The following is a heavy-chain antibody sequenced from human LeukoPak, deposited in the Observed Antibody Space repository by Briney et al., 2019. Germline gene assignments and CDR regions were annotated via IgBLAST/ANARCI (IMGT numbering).Heavy chain of an antibody. V-gene: IGHV4-4*02. CDR3: ARNGDYYEKSGYYYLFDF. J-gene: IGHJ4*02. CDR1: GASITNSDW. CDR2: IYHGGTT. Sequence: SGTLSLTCSVSGASITNSDWWTWVRQPPGEGLEWIGEIYHGGTTKYNPSLKSRVTISVDPSKNQFSLKLSSVTAADTAVYYCARNGDYYEKSGYYYLFDFWGQGTLVTVSS. D-gene: IGHD3-22*01.